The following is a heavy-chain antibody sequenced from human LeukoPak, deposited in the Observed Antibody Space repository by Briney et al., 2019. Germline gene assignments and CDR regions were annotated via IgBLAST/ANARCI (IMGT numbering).Heavy chain of an antibody. CDR2: IFYSGST. V-gene: IGHV4-59*01. CDR3: AKTAFGVVS. J-gene: IGHJ5*02. Sequence: SETLSLTCTVSGGSISSYYWSWIRQPPGKGLEWIGYIFYSGSTNYNPPLKSRVTISADTSKNQFSLKLTSVTAADTAVYYCAKTAFGVVSWGQGTLVTVSS. D-gene: IGHD3-3*01. CDR1: GGSISSYY.